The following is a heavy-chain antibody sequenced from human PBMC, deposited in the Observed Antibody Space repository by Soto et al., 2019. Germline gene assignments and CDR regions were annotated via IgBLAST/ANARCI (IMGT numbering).Heavy chain of an antibody. CDR3: VKERIAVAGTVYYGMDV. CDR2: ISSNGGST. D-gene: IGHD6-19*01. Sequence: GGSLRLSCSASGFTFSSYAMHWVRQAPGKGLEYVSAISSNGGSTYYADSVKGRFTISRDNSKNTLYLQMSSLRAEDTAVYYCVKERIAVAGTVYYGMDVWGQGTTVTVSS. CDR1: GFTFSSYA. J-gene: IGHJ6*02. V-gene: IGHV3-64D*08.